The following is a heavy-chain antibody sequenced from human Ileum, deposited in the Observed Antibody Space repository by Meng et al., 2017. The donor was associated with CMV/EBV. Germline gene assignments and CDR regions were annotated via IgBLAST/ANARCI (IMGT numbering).Heavy chain of an antibody. Sequence: GESLKISCAASGFTFRTFWMSWVRQSPGKGLEWVSAISGSGGSTYYADSVKGRFTISRDNSKNTLYLQMNSLRAEDTAVYYCAKEGYEGAFDIWGQGTMVTVSS. CDR1: GFTFRTFW. V-gene: IGHV3-23*01. J-gene: IGHJ3*02. CDR2: ISGSGGST. CDR3: AKEGYEGAFDI. D-gene: IGHD6-13*01.